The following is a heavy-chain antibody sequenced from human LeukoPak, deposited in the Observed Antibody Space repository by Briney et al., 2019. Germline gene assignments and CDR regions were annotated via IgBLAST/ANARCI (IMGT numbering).Heavy chain of an antibody. J-gene: IGHJ3*01. CDR2: ITSDSGDT. CDR1: GFDLSSYA. Sequence: PGGSLRLSCAASGFDLSSYAMNWVRQAPGQGLEWVASITSDSGDTNFADSLKARLTISRDNAKNSLYLQISSLRIEDTAVYYCARPQSVDWLFDAFDLWGQGTSVTVSS. D-gene: IGHD3/OR15-3a*01. CDR3: ARPQSVDWLFDAFDL. V-gene: IGHV3-21*01.